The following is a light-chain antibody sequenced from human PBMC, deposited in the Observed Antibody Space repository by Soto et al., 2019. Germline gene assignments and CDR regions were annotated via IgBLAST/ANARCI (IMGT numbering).Light chain of an antibody. CDR1: QSVSSSY. Sequence: EIVLTQSPGTLSLSPGERATLSCRASQSVSSSYLAWYQQKPGQAPRLLIYGASSRATGIPARFSGSGSGTDFTLTISRLEPEDFAVYYCQQYNDWPWTFGQGTKVDNK. CDR2: GAS. CDR3: QQYNDWPWT. V-gene: IGKV3-20*01. J-gene: IGKJ1*01.